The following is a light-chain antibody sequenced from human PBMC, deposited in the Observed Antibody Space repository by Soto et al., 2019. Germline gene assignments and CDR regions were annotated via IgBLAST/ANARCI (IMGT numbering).Light chain of an antibody. J-gene: IGLJ3*02. CDR1: SSDVGSYNL. V-gene: IGLV2-23*02. Sequence: QSALTQPASVSGSPGQSITISCTGTSSDVGSYNLVSWYQQHPGKAPKLMIYEVSKRPSGVSNRFSGSKSANTASLTISGLQAEDEADYYCCSYAGNNTVVFGGGTKLTVL. CDR2: EVS. CDR3: CSYAGNNTVV.